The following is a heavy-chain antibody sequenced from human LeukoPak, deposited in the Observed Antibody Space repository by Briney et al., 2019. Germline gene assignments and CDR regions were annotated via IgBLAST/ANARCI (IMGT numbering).Heavy chain of an antibody. D-gene: IGHD6-19*01. V-gene: IGHV1-2*06. J-gene: IGHJ4*02. CDR1: GYTFTGYY. CDR3: AREETSITVAGNFDY. CDR2: IDPNGGGT. Sequence: ASVKVSCKASGYTFTGYYMHWVRQAPGQGLEWMGRIDPNGGGTNYTQKFQGRVTMTRDTSISTAYMELSRLRSDDTAVYYCAREETSITVAGNFDYWGRGTLVTVSS.